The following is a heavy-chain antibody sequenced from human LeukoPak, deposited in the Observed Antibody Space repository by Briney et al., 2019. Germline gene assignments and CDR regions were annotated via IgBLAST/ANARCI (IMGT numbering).Heavy chain of an antibody. V-gene: IGHV1-18*01. CDR3: AREDRHMNWFDP. Sequence: ASVKVSCKASGYTFTSYGISWVRQAPGQGLEWMGWISAYNGNTNYAQKLQGRVTMTTDTSTSTAYMELRSLRSDDTAVYYRAREDRHMNWFDPWGQGTLVTVSS. J-gene: IGHJ5*02. CDR1: GYTFTSYG. CDR2: ISAYNGNT.